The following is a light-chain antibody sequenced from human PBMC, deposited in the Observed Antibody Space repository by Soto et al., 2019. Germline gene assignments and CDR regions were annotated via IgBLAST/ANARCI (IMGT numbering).Light chain of an antibody. V-gene: IGKV3-20*01. Sequence: EIVLTQSPGTLSLSPGERATLSCRASQSVSSSYLAWYQQKPGQAPRLLIYGASSRATGIPDRFSGSGSGTDFTLTISRLEPEDFAVYYCQQYGSSPFGKLTRMEIK. CDR3: QQYGSSP. CDR1: QSVSSSY. CDR2: GAS. J-gene: IGKJ5*01.